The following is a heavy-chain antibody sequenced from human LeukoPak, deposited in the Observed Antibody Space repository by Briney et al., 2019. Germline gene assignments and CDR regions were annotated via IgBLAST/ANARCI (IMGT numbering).Heavy chain of an antibody. V-gene: IGHV3-30*02. CDR2: VRFDGGEK. CDR3: AKGRGWDVWYLSY. Sequence: GGSLSLSCAASGFIFSSFGIHWVRQTPGKGLEWVAFVRFDGGEKYYEDSVKGRFTVSKDNSKNTLYLQINSLRPEDTAVYYCAKGRGWDVWYLSYWGRGGLVSVS. J-gene: IGHJ4*02. D-gene: IGHD2-8*01. CDR1: GFIFSSFG.